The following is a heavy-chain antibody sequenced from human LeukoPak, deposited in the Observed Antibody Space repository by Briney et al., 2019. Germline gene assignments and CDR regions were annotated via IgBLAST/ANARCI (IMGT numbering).Heavy chain of an antibody. J-gene: IGHJ6*03. Sequence: ASVKVSCKASGYTFTSYYMHWVRQAPGQGLEWMGIINPSGGSTSYAQKFQGRVTMTRDMSTSTVYMELSSLRSEDTAVYYCARDLWSDRYDSRAASYYYYYMDVWGKGTTVTVSS. V-gene: IGHV1-46*01. CDR1: GYTFTSYY. CDR2: INPSGGST. D-gene: IGHD3-22*01. CDR3: ARDLWSDRYDSRAASYYYYYMDV.